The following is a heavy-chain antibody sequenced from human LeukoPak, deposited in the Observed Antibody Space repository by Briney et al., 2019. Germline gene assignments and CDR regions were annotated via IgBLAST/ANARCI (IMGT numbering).Heavy chain of an antibody. D-gene: IGHD3-10*02. CDR2: INHSGST. CDR3: ARGPVRGGGYYNGMDV. J-gene: IGHJ6*02. CDR1: GGALRGVE. Sequence: SETLSLTYAVYGGALRGVEWRCRSRPPGKQLKRIGEINHSGSTNYNPSLKSRVTISVDTSKNQFSLKLSSVTAADTAVYYCARGPVRGGGYYNGMDVWGQGTTVTVSS. V-gene: IGHV4-34*01.